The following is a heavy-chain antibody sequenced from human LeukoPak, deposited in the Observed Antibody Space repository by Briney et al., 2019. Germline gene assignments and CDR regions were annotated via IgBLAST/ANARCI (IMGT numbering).Heavy chain of an antibody. D-gene: IGHD1-26*01. V-gene: IGHV4-30-2*01. CDR2: IYHSGST. J-gene: IGHJ3*02. Sequence: SETLSLTCTVSGGSISSGGYSWRWVRQPPGKGLEWIGYIYHSGSTYYNPSLKSRVTISVDRSKNQFSLKLSSVTAADTAVYYCARDGRGSYPSDAFDIWGQGTMVTVSS. CDR1: GGSISSGGYS. CDR3: ARDGRGSYPSDAFDI.